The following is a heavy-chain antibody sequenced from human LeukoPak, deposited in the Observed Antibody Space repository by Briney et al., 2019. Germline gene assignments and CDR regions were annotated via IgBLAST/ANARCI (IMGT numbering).Heavy chain of an antibody. Sequence: PSETLSLTCTVSGGSISSGGYYWSWIRQHPGKGLEWIGYIYYSGSTYYNPSLKSRVTISVDTSKNQFSLKLSSVTAADTAVYYCARASLLTGYPSGYYFDYWGQGTLVTVSS. J-gene: IGHJ4*02. D-gene: IGHD3-9*01. CDR1: GGSISSGGYY. V-gene: IGHV4-31*03. CDR2: IYYSGST. CDR3: ARASLLTGYPSGYYFDY.